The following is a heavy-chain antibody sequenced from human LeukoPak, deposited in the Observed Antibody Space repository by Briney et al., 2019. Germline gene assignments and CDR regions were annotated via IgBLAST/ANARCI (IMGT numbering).Heavy chain of an antibody. Sequence: GGSLRLSCAASGFTVSSNYMSWVRQAPGKGLEWVSVIYSGGSTYYADSVKGRFAISRDNSKNTLYLQMNSLRAEDTAVYYCARDSDPVGATSFDYWGQGTLVIVSS. V-gene: IGHV3-66*01. J-gene: IGHJ4*02. D-gene: IGHD1-26*01. CDR3: ARDSDPVGATSFDY. CDR2: IYSGGST. CDR1: GFTVSSNY.